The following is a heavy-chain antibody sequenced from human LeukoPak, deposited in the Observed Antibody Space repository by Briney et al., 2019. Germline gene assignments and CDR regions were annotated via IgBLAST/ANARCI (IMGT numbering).Heavy chain of an antibody. CDR3: VAYDPLDF. D-gene: IGHD3-16*01. J-gene: IGHJ4*02. V-gene: IGHV3-23*01. Sequence: GGSLRLSCAASGFTFSTNAMGWARQAPGKGLEWVSAISGSGGTTYYADSVKGRFAISRDNSKNTLYLLMNSLRAEDTAVYYCVAYDPLDFWGQGTLVTVSS. CDR1: GFTFSTNA. CDR2: ISGSGGTT.